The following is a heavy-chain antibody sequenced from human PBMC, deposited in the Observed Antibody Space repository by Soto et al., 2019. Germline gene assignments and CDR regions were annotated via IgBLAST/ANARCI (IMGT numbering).Heavy chain of an antibody. CDR1: GYTYTSNA. D-gene: IGHD2-15*01. V-gene: IGHV1-3*01. J-gene: IGHJ4*02. Sequence: SVKVTCKDSGYTYTSNARHWVRQAPGQRLEWMGWINAGNGNTKYSQKFQGRVTITRDTSASTAYMELSSLRSEDTAVYYCARVLDVVVVAAIGYWGQGTLVTSPQ. CDR2: INAGNGNT. CDR3: ARVLDVVVVAAIGY.